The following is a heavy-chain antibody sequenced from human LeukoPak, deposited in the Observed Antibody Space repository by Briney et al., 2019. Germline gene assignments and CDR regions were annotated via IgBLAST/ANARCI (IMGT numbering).Heavy chain of an antibody. CDR2: IYYSGST. CDR1: GGSISSSSYY. V-gene: IGHV4-39*01. J-gene: IGHJ5*02. CDR3: FSVNYSGSYGWFDP. Sequence: SETLSLTCTVSGGSISSSSYYWGWIRQPPGKGLEWIGSIYYSGSTYYNSSLKSRVTISVDTSKNQFSLKLTSVTAADAAVYYCFSVNYSGSYGWFDPWGQGTLVTVSS. D-gene: IGHD1-26*01.